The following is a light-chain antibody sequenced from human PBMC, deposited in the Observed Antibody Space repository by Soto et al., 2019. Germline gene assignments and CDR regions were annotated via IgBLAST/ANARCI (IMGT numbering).Light chain of an antibody. CDR1: NIGSKS. V-gene: IGLV3-21*04. Sequence: SYELTQPPSVSVAPGKTARITCGGNNIGSKSVHWYQQKPGQAPVLVIYYDSDRPSGIPERFSGSNSGNTATLTISRVEAGDEADYYCQVWDSSSDLYVFGTGIKLTVL. CDR3: QVWDSSSDLYV. CDR2: YDS. J-gene: IGLJ1*01.